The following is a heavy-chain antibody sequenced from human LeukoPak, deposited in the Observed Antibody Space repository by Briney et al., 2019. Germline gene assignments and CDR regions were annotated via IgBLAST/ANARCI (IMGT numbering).Heavy chain of an antibody. V-gene: IGHV3-48*02. D-gene: IGHD7-27*01. CDR3: ARAVESGELGFDY. J-gene: IGHJ4*02. CDR1: GFTFSSYS. CDR2: ISSSSSTI. Sequence: PGGSLRLSCAASGFTFSSYSMTWVRQAPGKGLEWVSYISSSSSTIYYADSVKGRFTISRDNAKNSLYLQMNSLRDEDTAVYYCARAVESGELGFDYWGQGTLVTVSS.